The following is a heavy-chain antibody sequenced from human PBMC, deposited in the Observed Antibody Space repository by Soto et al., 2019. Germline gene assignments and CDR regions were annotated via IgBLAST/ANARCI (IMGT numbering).Heavy chain of an antibody. Sequence: ASVKASCKASGYTYTSYGISWVRQAPGQGLEWMGWISAYNGNTNYAQKLQGRVTMTTDTSTSTAYMELRSLRSDDTAVYYCARTSGATTLFDYWGQGTLVTVSS. CDR1: GYTYTSYG. J-gene: IGHJ4*02. CDR3: ARTSGATTLFDY. D-gene: IGHD1-26*01. V-gene: IGHV1-18*01. CDR2: ISAYNGNT.